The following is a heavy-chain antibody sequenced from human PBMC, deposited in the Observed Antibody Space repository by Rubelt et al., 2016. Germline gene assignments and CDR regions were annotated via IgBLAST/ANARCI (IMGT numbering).Heavy chain of an antibody. V-gene: IGHV2-26*01. Sequence: IRQPPGKALEWLAHIFSNDEKSYSTSLKSRLTISKDTSKSQVVLTMTNMDPVDTATYYCAHSRMVRGTDFWGQGTLVTVSS. D-gene: IGHD3-10*01. CDR3: AHSRMVRGTDF. CDR2: IFSNDEK. J-gene: IGHJ4*02.